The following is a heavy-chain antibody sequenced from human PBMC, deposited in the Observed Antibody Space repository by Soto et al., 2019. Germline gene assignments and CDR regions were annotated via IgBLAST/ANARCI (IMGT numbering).Heavy chain of an antibody. J-gene: IGHJ4*02. D-gene: IGHD2-2*02. CDR3: AKDGHPVVVPAAIAG. V-gene: IGHV3-23*01. CDR2: ISGSGGST. Sequence: GGSLRLSCAASGFTFSSYAMSWVRQAPGKGLEWVSAISGSGGSTYYADSVKGRFTISRDNSKNTLYLQVNSLRAEDTAVYYCAKDGHPVVVPAAIAGWGQGTLVTVSS. CDR1: GFTFSSYA.